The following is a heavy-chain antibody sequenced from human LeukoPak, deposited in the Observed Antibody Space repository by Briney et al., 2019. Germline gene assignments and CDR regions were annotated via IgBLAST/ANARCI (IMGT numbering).Heavy chain of an antibody. CDR2: IYYSGTT. CDR1: GGSISSYY. CDR3: ARGVYIAAAQYAY. Sequence: PSETLSLTCTVSGGSISSYYWSWIRQPPGKGLEWIGYIYYSGTTNYNPSLKSRVTISVDTSKNQFSLKLSSVTTADTAVYYCARGVYIAAAQYAYWGQGTLVTVSS. D-gene: IGHD6-13*01. J-gene: IGHJ4*02. V-gene: IGHV4-59*01.